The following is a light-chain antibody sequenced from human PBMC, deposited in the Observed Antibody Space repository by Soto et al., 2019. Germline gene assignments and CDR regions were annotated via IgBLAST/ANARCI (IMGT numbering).Light chain of an antibody. J-gene: IGKJ4*01. CDR3: QQYHTCPVT. V-gene: IGKV3-15*01. CDR2: GAS. Sequence: IVMTQSPATLSLSPGERGTFSFRASQGINRKLAWYQHKAGQAPRLLISGASTGATGIPARFSGSGSGTEFTLTINSLQSEDSAVYYCQQYHTCPVTFGGGTEVDIK. CDR1: QGINRK.